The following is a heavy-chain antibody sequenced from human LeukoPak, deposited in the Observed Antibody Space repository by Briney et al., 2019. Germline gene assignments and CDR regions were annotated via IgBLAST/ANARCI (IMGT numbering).Heavy chain of an antibody. V-gene: IGHV3-21*01. CDR2: ITSSGAYI. J-gene: IGHJ4*02. Sequence: GGSLRLSCAASGFTFNNYNMNWVRQAPGKALEWVSSITSSGAYIFYADSVKGRFTISRDNAKDSLYLQMNSLGPEDTAVYYCAREGGKGEVDWLSSYFDYWGQGTLVTVSS. CDR3: AREGGKGEVDWLSSYFDY. D-gene: IGHD3-9*01. CDR1: GFTFNNYN.